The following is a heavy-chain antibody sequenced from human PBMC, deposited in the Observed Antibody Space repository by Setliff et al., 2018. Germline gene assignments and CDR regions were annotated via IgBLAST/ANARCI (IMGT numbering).Heavy chain of an antibody. V-gene: IGHV3-30-3*01. CDR2: ISYDGSNK. CDR3: VRDTTSGWMLTN. J-gene: IGHJ4*02. Sequence: PGGSLRLSCAASGFTFSNYWMSWVRQAPGKGLEWVAVISYDGSNKYYADSVKGRFTTSRDNDKNSLYLQMNSLRAEDTAVYYCVRDTTSGWMLTNWGQGTLVTVSS. CDR1: GFTFSNYW. D-gene: IGHD6-25*01.